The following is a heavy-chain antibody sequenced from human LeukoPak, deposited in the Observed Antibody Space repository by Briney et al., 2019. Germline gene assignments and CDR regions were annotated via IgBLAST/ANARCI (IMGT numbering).Heavy chain of an antibody. CDR3: AREGAYYDSSGYQNAFDI. J-gene: IGHJ3*02. CDR2: INPNSGGT. CDR1: GYTFTGYY. V-gene: IGHV1-2*02. D-gene: IGHD3-22*01. Sequence: ASVKVSCKASGYTFTGYYMHWVRQAPGQGLEWMGWINPNSGGTNYAQTFQGRVTMTRDTSISTAYMELSRLRSDDTAVYYCAREGAYYDSSGYQNAFDIWGQGTMVTVSS.